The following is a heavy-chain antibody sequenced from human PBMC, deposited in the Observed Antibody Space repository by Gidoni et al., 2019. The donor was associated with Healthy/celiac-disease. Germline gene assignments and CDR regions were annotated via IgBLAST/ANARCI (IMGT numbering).Heavy chain of an antibody. J-gene: IGHJ2*01. CDR1: GFSLSTSGVG. V-gene: IGHV2-5*01. CDR3: AHRRVMSWFLALSGVGYFDL. Sequence: QITLKESGPTLVKLTQTLTLTCTFSGFSLSTSGVGVGWIRQPPGKALEWLALIYWNDDKRYSPSLKSRLTITKDTSKNQVVLTMTNMDPVDTATDYCAHRRVMSWFLALSGVGYFDLWGRGTLVTVSS. D-gene: IGHD2-8*02. CDR2: IYWNDDK.